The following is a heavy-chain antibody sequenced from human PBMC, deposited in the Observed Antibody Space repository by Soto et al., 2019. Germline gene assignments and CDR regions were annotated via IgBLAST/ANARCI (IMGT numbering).Heavy chain of an antibody. J-gene: IGHJ3*01. CDR3: ARDLSPPGDFFYDAFDV. D-gene: IGHD2-21*02. Sequence: EVQLVESGGGLVQPGESLRLSCAASGFTFSAFWMTWLRQAPGKGLEWVANIKGDGTVTHYGDSVEGRCTLSRDNAQNSLFLQLNSLRPEDTAMYYCARDLSPPGDFFYDAFDVWGQGTFVTVSS. V-gene: IGHV3-7*04. CDR1: GFTFSAFW. CDR2: IKGDGTVT.